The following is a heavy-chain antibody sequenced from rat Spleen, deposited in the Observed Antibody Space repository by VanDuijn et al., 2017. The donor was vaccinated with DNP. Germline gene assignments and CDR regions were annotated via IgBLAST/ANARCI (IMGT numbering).Heavy chain of an antibody. D-gene: IGHD3-1*01. CDR1: GFTFSSYD. CDR2: VNTGGGIT. CDR3: VRRGGKGLFSK. J-gene: IGHJ3*01. Sequence: EVQLVESGGGLLQPGRSLKLSCAASGFTFSSYDMAWVRQAPSKGLEWVAFVNTGGGITYYRDSVKGRFIVSRDNAKSTLDLQMDSLRSEDTATYYCVRRGGKGLFSKWGQGTLVTVSS. V-gene: IGHV5-25*01.